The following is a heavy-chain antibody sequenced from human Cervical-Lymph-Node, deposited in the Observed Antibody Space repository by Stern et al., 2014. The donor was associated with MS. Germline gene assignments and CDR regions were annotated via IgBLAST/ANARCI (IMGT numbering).Heavy chain of an antibody. D-gene: IGHD2-2*01. CDR3: ARQRDEYQVHHRGSPNYPIDS. V-gene: IGHV5-51*01. Sequence: EVQLVQSGAEVKKPGESLKISCKGSGYSFTNYWIAWVRQMPGKGLEWMGIIYPGDSDTRYSPSFQGQVTISADKSISTAYLQWSSLRASDTAIYYCARQRDEYQVHHRGSPNYPIDSWGQGTLVTVSS. CDR1: GYSFTNYW. CDR2: IYPGDSDT. J-gene: IGHJ4*02.